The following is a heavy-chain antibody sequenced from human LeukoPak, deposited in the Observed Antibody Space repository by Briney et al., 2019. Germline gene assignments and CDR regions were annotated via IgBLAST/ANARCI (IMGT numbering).Heavy chain of an antibody. Sequence: GGSLRLSCAASGFTFSGSAMHWVRQASGKGLEWVGRIGSKANSYATAYAASVKGRFTISRDDSKNTAYLQMNSLKTEDTAVYYCTRHADTAMVSLVWGKGTTVTVSS. V-gene: IGHV3-73*01. CDR1: GFTFSGSA. D-gene: IGHD5-18*01. CDR2: IGSKANSYAT. CDR3: TRHADTAMVSLV. J-gene: IGHJ6*04.